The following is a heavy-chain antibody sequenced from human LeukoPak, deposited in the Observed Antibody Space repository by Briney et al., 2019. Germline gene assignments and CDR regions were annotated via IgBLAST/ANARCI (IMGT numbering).Heavy chain of an antibody. CDR1: GGSISSYY. D-gene: IGHD2-15*01. Sequence: PSETLSLTCTVSGGSISSYYWGWIRQPPGKGLEWIGYISDSGSTNYNPSLKGRVTIFADTSKNQFSLRLSSVTAADTAVYFCERPVKGYLDSYHYMDVWGKATTVTVS. CDR2: ISDSGST. V-gene: IGHV4-59*08. CDR3: ERPVKGYLDSYHYMDV. J-gene: IGHJ6*03.